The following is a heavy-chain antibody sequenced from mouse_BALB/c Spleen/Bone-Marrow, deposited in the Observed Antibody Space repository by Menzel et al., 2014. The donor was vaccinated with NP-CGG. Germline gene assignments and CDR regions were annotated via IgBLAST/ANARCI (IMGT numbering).Heavy chain of an antibody. CDR2: IDPANGNS. V-gene: IGHV14-3*02. J-gene: IGHJ4*01. CDR1: GFNIKDTY. Sequence: VQLQQSGAGLVKPGASVTLSCTASGFNIKDTYMHWVKQRPEQGLEWIGRIDPANGNSKYDPKFHGKATITADTPSNTAYLQRSGRTSEKAPVNYCARWKSYTRENWGQGTSVTVSS. CDR3: ARWKSYTREN.